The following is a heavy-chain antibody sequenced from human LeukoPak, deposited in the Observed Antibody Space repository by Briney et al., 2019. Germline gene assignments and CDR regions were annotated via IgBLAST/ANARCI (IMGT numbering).Heavy chain of an antibody. Sequence: PSETLSLTCTVSAGPISSNSYYWSWIRQPPGKGLVWIGYIYYSGSTNYNPSLKSRVTISVHTSKSQFSLKLSSVTAADTAVYYCARGSGILEWLLQPTLDAFDIWGQGTMVTVSS. J-gene: IGHJ3*02. CDR3: ARGSGILEWLLQPTLDAFDI. V-gene: IGHV4-61*01. CDR2: IYYSGST. CDR1: AGPISSNSYY. D-gene: IGHD3-3*01.